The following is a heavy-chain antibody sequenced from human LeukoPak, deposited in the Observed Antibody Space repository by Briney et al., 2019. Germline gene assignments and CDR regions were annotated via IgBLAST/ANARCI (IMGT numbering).Heavy chain of an antibody. Sequence: GGSLRLSCAASGFTFDDYAMHWVRQAPGKGLEWVSGISWNSGSIGYADSVKGRFTISRDNAKNSLYLQMNSLRAEDTALYYCAKDKGAMTTVTTAFDYWGQGTLVTVSS. J-gene: IGHJ4*02. D-gene: IGHD4-17*01. CDR2: ISWNSGSI. CDR3: AKDKGAMTTVTTAFDY. V-gene: IGHV3-9*01. CDR1: GFTFDDYA.